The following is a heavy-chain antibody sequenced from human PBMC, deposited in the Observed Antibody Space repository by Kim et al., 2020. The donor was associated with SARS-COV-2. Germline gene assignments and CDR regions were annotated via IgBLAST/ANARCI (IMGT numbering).Heavy chain of an antibody. D-gene: IGHD4-17*01. Sequence: ASVKVSCKASGYTLTGYYMHWVRQAPGQGLEWMGRINPNSGDTSFAQKFQGRVTMTRDTSINTAYMELSRLRSDDTAVYYCARGDDFGDHWGQGTLVTVSS. V-gene: IGHV1-2*06. CDR3: ARGDDFGDH. CDR1: GYTLTGYY. CDR2: INPNSGDT. J-gene: IGHJ4*02.